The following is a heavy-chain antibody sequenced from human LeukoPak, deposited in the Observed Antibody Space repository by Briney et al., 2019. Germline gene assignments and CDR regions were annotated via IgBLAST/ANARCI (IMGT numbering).Heavy chain of an antibody. D-gene: IGHD2-2*01. CDR3: ARWGYCSSTSCPLP. CDR1: GYTFTGYY. V-gene: IGHV1-2*02. CDR2: INPNSGGT. Sequence: ASVKVSCKASGYTFTGYYIHLGRQAPRQRLGWMGMINPNSGGTNYAQKFQGRVTMTRDTSISTAYMELSRLRSDDTAVYYCARWGYCSSTSCPLPWGQGTLVTVSS. J-gene: IGHJ5*02.